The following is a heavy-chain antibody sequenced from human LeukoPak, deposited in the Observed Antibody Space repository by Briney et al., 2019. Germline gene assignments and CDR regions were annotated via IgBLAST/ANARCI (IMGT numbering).Heavy chain of an antibody. CDR3: ARTGALNWNYYYYYYMDV. J-gene: IGHJ6*03. CDR2: ISSSSSYI. Sequence: PGGSLRLSCAASGFTFSSYSMNWVRQAPGKGLERVSSISSSSSYIYYADSVKGRFTISRDNAKNSLYLQMNSLRAEDTAVYYCARTGALNWNYYYYYYMDVWGKGTTVTVSS. D-gene: IGHD1-1*01. CDR1: GFTFSSYS. V-gene: IGHV3-21*01.